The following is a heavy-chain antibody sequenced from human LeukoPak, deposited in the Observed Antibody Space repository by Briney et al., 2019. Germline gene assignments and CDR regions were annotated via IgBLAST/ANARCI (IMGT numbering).Heavy chain of an antibody. CDR3: ARARVGQMDTAMGD. V-gene: IGHV1-3*01. CDR2: INAGNGNT. D-gene: IGHD5-18*01. J-gene: IGHJ4*02. Sequence: ASVKVSCTASGYTFTSYAMHWVRQAPGQRLEWMGWINAGNGNTKYSQKFQGRVTITRDTSASTAYMELSSLRSEDTAVYYCARARVGQMDTAMGDWGQGTLVTVSS. CDR1: GYTFTSYA.